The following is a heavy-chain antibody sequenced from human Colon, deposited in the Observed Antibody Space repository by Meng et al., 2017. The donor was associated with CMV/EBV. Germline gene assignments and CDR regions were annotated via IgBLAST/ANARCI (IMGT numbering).Heavy chain of an antibody. D-gene: IGHD2-21*02. J-gene: IGHJ4*02. CDR1: YPFTSLP. CDR3: ARDRPDHVCGGDCWLDF. CDR2: INAGNGNT. V-gene: IGHV1-3*01. Sequence: YPFTSLPMHWVRQDPGQSIEWMGWINAGNGNTKYSQKFQDRVTITRDTSASTAYMELSDLRSEDTAVYYCARDRPDHVCGGDCWLDFWGQGTLVTVSS.